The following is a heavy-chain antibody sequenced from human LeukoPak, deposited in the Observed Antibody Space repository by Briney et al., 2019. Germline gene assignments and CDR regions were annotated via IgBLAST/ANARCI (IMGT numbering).Heavy chain of an antibody. V-gene: IGHV4-61*02. CDR2: IYTSGST. D-gene: IGHD4-11*01. CDR3: ASLRDYIGRFDP. CDR1: GGSISSGSYY. Sequence: PSETLSLTCTVSGGSISSGSYYWSWIRQPAGKGLEWIGRIYTSGSTNYNPSLKSRVTISVDTSKNQFSLKLSSVTAADTAVYYCASLRDYIGRFDPWGQGTLVTVSS. J-gene: IGHJ5*02.